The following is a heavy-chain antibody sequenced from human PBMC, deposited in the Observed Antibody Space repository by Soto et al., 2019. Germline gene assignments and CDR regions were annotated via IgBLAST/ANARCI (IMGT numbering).Heavy chain of an antibody. Sequence: ASVKVSCKASGYTFTSYGISWVRQAPGQGLEWMGWISAYNGNTSYAQKFQGRVTMTRDTSTSTVYMELSSLRSEDTAVYYCARDADIVVVPAPDAFDIWGQGTMVTVSS. CDR2: ISAYNGNT. CDR3: ARDADIVVVPAPDAFDI. V-gene: IGHV1-18*01. J-gene: IGHJ3*02. CDR1: GYTFTSYG. D-gene: IGHD2-2*01.